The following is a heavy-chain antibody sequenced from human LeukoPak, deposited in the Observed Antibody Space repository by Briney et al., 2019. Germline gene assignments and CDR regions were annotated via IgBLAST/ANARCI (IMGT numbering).Heavy chain of an antibody. CDR2: IYYSGST. V-gene: IGHV4-61*01. J-gene: IGHJ4*02. Sequence: PSETLSLTCTVSGASVTSGSSCWSWIREAPGRGLEWIGYIYYSGSTNYNPSLKSRVTISVDTSKNQFSLKLSSVTAADTAVYYCARAPSYDSSDSWGQGTLVTVSS. CDR1: GASVTSGSSC. CDR3: ARAPSYDSSDS. D-gene: IGHD3-22*01.